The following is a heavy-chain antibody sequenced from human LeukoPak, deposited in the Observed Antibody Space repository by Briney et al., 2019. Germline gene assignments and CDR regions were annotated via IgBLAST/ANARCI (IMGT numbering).Heavy chain of an antibody. CDR2: IYYSGST. J-gene: IGHJ4*02. CDR3: ARQYIVVVPAAYFDY. Sequence: SETLSLTCTVSGGSISSYYWSWIRQPPGKGLEWIGYIYYSGSTNYNPSLKSRVTISVDTSKNQFSLKLGSVTAADTAVYYCARQYIVVVPAAYFDYWGQGTLVTVSS. CDR1: GGSISSYY. V-gene: IGHV4-59*08. D-gene: IGHD2-2*01.